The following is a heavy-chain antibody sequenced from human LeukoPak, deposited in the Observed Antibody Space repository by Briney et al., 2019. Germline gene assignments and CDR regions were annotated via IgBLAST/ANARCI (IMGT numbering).Heavy chain of an antibody. CDR1: GGSITSDY. V-gene: IGHV4-59*12. J-gene: IGHJ6*02. CDR3: ASSTVVTSYYYYGMDV. D-gene: IGHD4-23*01. CDR2: FSYSGST. Sequence: SETLSLTCTLSGGSITSDYWSWIRQSPGKGLEWIGYFSYSGSTHYSPSLTSRVAISVDTSRNQLSLKLRSVTAADTAVYYCASSTVVTSYYYYGMDVWGQGTTVTVSS.